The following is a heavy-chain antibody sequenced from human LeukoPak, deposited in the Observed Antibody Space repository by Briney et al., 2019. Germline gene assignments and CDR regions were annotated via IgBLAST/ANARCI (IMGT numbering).Heavy chain of an antibody. V-gene: IGHV4-4*02. CDR2: IYHSGSA. CDR1: GGSISSSNW. CDR3: ARALITMVRGTYYYYGMDV. Sequence: SGTLSLTCAVSGGSISSSNWWSWVRQPPGKGLEWIGEIYHSGSANYNPSLKSRVTISVDKSKNQFSLKLSSVTAADTAVYYCARALITMVRGTYYYYGMDVWGQGTTVTVSS. D-gene: IGHD3-10*01. J-gene: IGHJ6*02.